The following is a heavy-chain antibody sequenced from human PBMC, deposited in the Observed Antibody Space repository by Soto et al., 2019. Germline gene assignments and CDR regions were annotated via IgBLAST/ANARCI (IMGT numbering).Heavy chain of an antibody. D-gene: IGHD1-26*01. V-gene: IGHV3-74*01. CDR1: GFTFSTYW. Sequence: GGSLRLSCAASGFTFSTYWMHWIRQVPGKGLEWVSRINSDASHTYYADSVKGRFTISRDNSKNTLYLQMDNLRAEDTAHYFCANGPVVGANYKYYDMDVWGRGTTVTVSS. CDR3: ANGPVVGANYKYYDMDV. J-gene: IGHJ6*02. CDR2: INSDASHT.